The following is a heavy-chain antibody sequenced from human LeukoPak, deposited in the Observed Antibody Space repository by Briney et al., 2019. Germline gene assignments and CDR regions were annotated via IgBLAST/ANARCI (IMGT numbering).Heavy chain of an antibody. J-gene: IGHJ4*02. CDR1: GGSISTYY. CDR3: ARAFYYDSTGYYYPFNY. CDR2: IYYSGRT. Sequence: KPSETLSLTCTVSGGSISTYYWSWIRQPPGKGLEWSGYIYYSGRTNYNPSLKSRVTISVDTSKNQFSLKLSSVTAADAAVYYCARAFYYDSTGYYYPFNYWGQGTLVTVSS. D-gene: IGHD3-22*01. V-gene: IGHV4-59*01.